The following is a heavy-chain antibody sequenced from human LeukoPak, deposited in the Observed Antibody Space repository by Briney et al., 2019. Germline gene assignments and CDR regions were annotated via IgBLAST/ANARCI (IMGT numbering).Heavy chain of an antibody. CDR1: GFTFSSYA. D-gene: IGHD5-24*01. CDR2: FSGSGGST. V-gene: IGHV3-23*01. CDR3: ARGVRRRRWLQLPLPPHLDY. J-gene: IGHJ4*02. Sequence: GGSLRLSCAASGFTFSSYAMSWVRQAPGKGLECISGFSGSGGSTYYADSVKGRFAISRDNSKNTLYLQMNSLRAEDTAVYYCARGVRRRRWLQLPLPPHLDYWGQGTLVTVSS.